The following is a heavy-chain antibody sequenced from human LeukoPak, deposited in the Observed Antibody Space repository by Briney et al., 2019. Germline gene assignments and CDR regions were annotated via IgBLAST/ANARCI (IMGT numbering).Heavy chain of an antibody. CDR1: GGSISSYY. CDR2: IYYSGST. CDR3: ARAAAGTDGAFDI. Sequence: SETLSLTCTVSGGSISSYYWSWIRQPPGKGLEWIGYIYYSGSTNYNPSLKSRVTISVDTSKNQFSLKLSSVTAVDTAVYYCARAAAGTDGAFDIWGQGTMVTVSS. V-gene: IGHV4-59*01. D-gene: IGHD6-13*01. J-gene: IGHJ3*02.